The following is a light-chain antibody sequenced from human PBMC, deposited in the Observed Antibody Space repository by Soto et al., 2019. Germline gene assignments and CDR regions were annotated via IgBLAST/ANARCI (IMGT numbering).Light chain of an antibody. CDR3: QQYNNWSQT. J-gene: IGKJ2*01. V-gene: IGKV3-15*01. Sequence: EIVMTQSPATLSVSPGERATLSCRASQSVSSNSAWYQQKPGQAPRLLIYGASTRATGIPARFSGSGSGTEFTLTISSLQSEDFAVYYCQQYNNWSQTFGQGTKLEIK. CDR1: QSVSSN. CDR2: GAS.